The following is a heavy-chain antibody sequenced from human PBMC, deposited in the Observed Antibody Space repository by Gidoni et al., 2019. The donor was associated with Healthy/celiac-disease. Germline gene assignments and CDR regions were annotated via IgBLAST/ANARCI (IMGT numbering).Heavy chain of an antibody. CDR2: INPNSGGT. V-gene: IGHV1-2*02. Sequence: QVQLVQSGAEVKKPGASVKVSCKASGYTFNGYYMHWVRQAPGQGLEWMGWINPNSGGTNYAQKFQGRVTMTRDTSISTAYMELSRLRSDDTAVYCCARYPNQRWLQSRDAFDIWGQGTMVTVSS. CDR3: ARYPNQRWLQSRDAFDI. CDR1: GYTFNGYY. J-gene: IGHJ3*02. D-gene: IGHD5-12*01.